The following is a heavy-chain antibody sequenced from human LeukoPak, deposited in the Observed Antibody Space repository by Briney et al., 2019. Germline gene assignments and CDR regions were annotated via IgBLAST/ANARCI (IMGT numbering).Heavy chain of an antibody. CDR3: ARDRLGGYGDYYYYGMDV. D-gene: IGHD5-12*01. J-gene: IGHJ6*02. CDR1: GFTFSSYA. V-gene: IGHV3-30-3*01. Sequence: PGRSLRLSCAASGFTFSSYAMHWVRQAPGKGLEWVAVISYDGSNKYYADSVKGRFTISRDNSKNTLYLQMNSLRAEDTAVYYCARDRLGGYGDYYYYGMDVWGQGTTVTVSS. CDR2: ISYDGSNK.